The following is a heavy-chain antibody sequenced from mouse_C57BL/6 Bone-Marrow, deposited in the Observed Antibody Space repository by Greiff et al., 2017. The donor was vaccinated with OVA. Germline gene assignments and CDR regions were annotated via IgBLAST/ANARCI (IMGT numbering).Heavy chain of an antibody. CDR2: INPYNGGT. Sequence: EVKVVESGPVLVKPGASVKMSCKASGYTFTDYYMNWVKQSHGKSLEWIGVINPYNGGTSYNQKFKGKATLTVDKSSSTAYMELNSLTSEDSAVYYCARRNPLSGDYWGQGTTLTVSS. D-gene: IGHD1-1*01. CDR3: ARRNPLSGDY. V-gene: IGHV1-19*01. J-gene: IGHJ2*01. CDR1: GYTFTDYY.